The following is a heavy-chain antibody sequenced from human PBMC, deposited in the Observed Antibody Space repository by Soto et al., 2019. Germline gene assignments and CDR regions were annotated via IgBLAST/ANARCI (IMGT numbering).Heavy chain of an antibody. CDR2: ISGSGGST. J-gene: IGHJ6*02. V-gene: IGHV3-23*01. CDR1: GFTFSSYA. CDR3: AKDGRITMIVVVQVVGVHGMDV. Sequence: GGSLRLSCAASGFTFSSYAMSWVRQAPGKGLEWVSAISGSGGSTYYADSVKGRFTISRDNSRNTLYLQMNSLRAEDTAVYYCAKDGRITMIVVVQVVGVHGMDVWGQGTTVTVSS. D-gene: IGHD3-22*01.